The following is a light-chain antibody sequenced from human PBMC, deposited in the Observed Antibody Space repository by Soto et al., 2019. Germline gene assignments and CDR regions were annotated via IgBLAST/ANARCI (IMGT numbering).Light chain of an antibody. J-gene: IGLJ1*01. CDR2: DND. CDR3: GTWDSNLRGAYV. CDR1: SSNIGNNY. V-gene: IGLV1-51*01. Sequence: QSVLTQPPSVSAAPGQKVTISCSGSSSNIGNNYVSWYQQAQGAAPKLLIYDNDKRPSEIPDRFTGSKSGTSATLDITGLQTGDEADYFCGTWDSNLRGAYVFGAGTKLTVL.